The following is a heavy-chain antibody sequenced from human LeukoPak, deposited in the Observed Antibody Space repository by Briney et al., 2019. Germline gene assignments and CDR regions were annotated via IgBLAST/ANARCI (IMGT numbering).Heavy chain of an antibody. Sequence: ASVKVSCKASGYSFTSYWIGWVRQMPGKGLEWMGIIYPGDSDTRYSPSFQGQVTISADKSISTAYLQWSSLKASDTAMYYCARRGASGYAFDYWGQGTLVTVSS. V-gene: IGHV5-51*01. CDR3: ARRGASGYAFDY. CDR1: GYSFTSYW. D-gene: IGHD3-3*01. J-gene: IGHJ4*02. CDR2: IYPGDSDT.